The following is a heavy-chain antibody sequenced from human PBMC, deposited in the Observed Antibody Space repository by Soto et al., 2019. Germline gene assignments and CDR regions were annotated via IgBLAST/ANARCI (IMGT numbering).Heavy chain of an antibody. D-gene: IGHD2-2*01. V-gene: IGHV4-31*03. J-gene: IGHJ5*02. CDR1: GGSISSGGYY. CDR3: ARDRSGPAAAVDWFDP. Sequence: SETLSLTCTVSGGSISSGGYYWSWIRQHPGKGLEWIGYIYYSGSTYYNPSLKSRVTISVDTSKNQFSLKLSSVTAADTAVYYCARDRSGPAAAVDWFDPWGQGTLVAVSS. CDR2: IYYSGST.